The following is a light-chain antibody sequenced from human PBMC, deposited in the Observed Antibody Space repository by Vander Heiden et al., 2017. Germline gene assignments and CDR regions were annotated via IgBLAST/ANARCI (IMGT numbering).Light chain of an antibody. J-gene: IGLJ3*02. CDR1: SSNIGSNT. V-gene: IGLV1-44*01. Sequence: QSVLTQPPSAYGTPGQRATISCSGSSSNIGSNTVNWYQQPPGTAPKLLIYSNNQRPSGVPDRFSGSKSGTSASLAISGLQAEDEADYYCAAWDDSLNAWVFGGGTKLTVL. CDR2: SNN. CDR3: AAWDDSLNAWV.